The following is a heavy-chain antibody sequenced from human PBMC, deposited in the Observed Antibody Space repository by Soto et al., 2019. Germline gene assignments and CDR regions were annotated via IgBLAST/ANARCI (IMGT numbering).Heavy chain of an antibody. J-gene: IGHJ4*02. Sequence: QVQLQESGPGLVKASETLSLTCTVSGGSISSYYWSWIRQPAGKGLEWIGRIYTSGSTNYNPSLKSRVTMSVDTSKNQFSLKLSSVTAADTAVYYCARNSGSSGTWDPYDYFDYWGQGTLVTVSS. D-gene: IGHD6-19*01. CDR2: IYTSGST. CDR3: ARNSGSSGTWDPYDYFDY. CDR1: GGSISSYY. V-gene: IGHV4-4*07.